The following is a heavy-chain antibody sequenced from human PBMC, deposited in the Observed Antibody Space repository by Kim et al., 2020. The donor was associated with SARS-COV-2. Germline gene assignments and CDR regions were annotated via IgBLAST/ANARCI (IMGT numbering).Heavy chain of an antibody. D-gene: IGHD3-10*01. Sequence: SETLSLTCTVSGGSISSYYWSWIRQPAGKGLEWIGRIYTSGSTNYNPSLKSRVTMSVDTSKNQFSLKLSSVTAADTAVYYCARTLSPYYYGSGTLYDMDVWGRGTTVTVSS. J-gene: IGHJ6*02. CDR2: IYTSGST. V-gene: IGHV4-4*07. CDR3: ARTLSPYYYGSGTLYDMDV. CDR1: GGSISSYY.